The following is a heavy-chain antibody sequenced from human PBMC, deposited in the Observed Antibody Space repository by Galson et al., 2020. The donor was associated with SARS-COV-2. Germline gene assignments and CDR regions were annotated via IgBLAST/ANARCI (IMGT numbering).Heavy chain of an antibody. Sequence: SETLSLTCTVSGGSISSHYWSWIRQPPGKGLEWIGYIYYSGSTNYNPSLKSRVTISVDTSKNQFSLKLSSVTAADTAVYYCARGGVDTIFGVVINLKDAFDIWGQGTMVTVSS. CDR3: ARGGVDTIFGVVINLKDAFDI. CDR2: IYYSGST. D-gene: IGHD3-3*01. J-gene: IGHJ3*02. V-gene: IGHV4-59*11. CDR1: GGSISSHY.